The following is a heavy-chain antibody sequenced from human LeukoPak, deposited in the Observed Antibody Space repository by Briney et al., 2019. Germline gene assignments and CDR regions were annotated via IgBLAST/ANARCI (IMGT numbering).Heavy chain of an antibody. CDR1: GFTFSSHE. J-gene: IGHJ4*02. CDR2: ISGSGGRT. D-gene: IGHD6-13*01. Sequence: GASLRLSCAASGFTFSSHELTWVRQAPNKGLEWVSAISGSGGRTHYADSVKGRFTISRDNSRNILYLQMNNLGAEDTAIYYCAKDSAPGIAADDYWGQGTLVTVSS. V-gene: IGHV3-23*01. CDR3: AKDSAPGIAADDY.